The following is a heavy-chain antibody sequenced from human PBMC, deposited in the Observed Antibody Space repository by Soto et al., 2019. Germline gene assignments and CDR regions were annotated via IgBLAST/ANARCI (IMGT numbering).Heavy chain of an antibody. J-gene: IGHJ4*02. D-gene: IGHD3-22*01. CDR2: IIPIFGTA. V-gene: IGHV1-69*13. CDR1: GCTFSSYA. Sequence: GASVKVSCKASGCTFSSYAISWVRQAPGQGLEWMGGIIPIFGTANYAQKFQGRVTITADESTSTAYMELSSLRSEDTAVYYCARADYYDSSGYFNLDYWGQGTLVTVSS. CDR3: ARADYYDSSGYFNLDY.